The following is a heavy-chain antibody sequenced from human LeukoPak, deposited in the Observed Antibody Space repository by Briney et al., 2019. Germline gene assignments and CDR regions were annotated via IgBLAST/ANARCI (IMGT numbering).Heavy chain of an antibody. Sequence: GASVKVSCKASGGTVSSYAISWVRQAPGQGLEWMGGIIPIFGTANYAQKFQGRVTITADESTSTAYMELSSLRSEDTAVYYCASRNYYYYMDVWGKGTTVTVSS. V-gene: IGHV1-69*13. CDR1: GGTVSSYA. D-gene: IGHD1-14*01. CDR2: IIPIFGTA. CDR3: ASRNYYYYMDV. J-gene: IGHJ6*03.